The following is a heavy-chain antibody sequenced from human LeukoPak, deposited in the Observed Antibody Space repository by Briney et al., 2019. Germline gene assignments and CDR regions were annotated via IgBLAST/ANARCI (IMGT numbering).Heavy chain of an antibody. J-gene: IGHJ4*02. V-gene: IGHV4-59*08. CDR3: ARRGSGKYFGY. CDR2: IYYSGNT. D-gene: IGHD3-10*01. Sequence: SETLSLTCTVSSGSFGSYYWSWIRQPPGKGLEWIGYIYYSGNTNYDPSLKSRVTISVDTSKNQFSLKLSSVTAADTAVYYCARRGSGKYFGYWGQGTLVTVSS. CDR1: SGSFGSYY.